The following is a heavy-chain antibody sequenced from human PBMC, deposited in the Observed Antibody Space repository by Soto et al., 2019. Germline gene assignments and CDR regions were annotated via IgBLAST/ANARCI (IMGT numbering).Heavy chain of an antibody. V-gene: IGHV3-23*01. Sequence: GGSLRLSCAASGFTFSSYAMSWVRQAPGKGLEWVSAISGSGGSTYYADSVKGRFTISRDNSKNTLYLQMNSLRAEDTAVYYCAKSLPSGSSSLENQWLAGLQSPPYYYYYGMDVWGQGTTVTVSS. J-gene: IGHJ6*02. CDR3: AKSLPSGSSSLENQWLAGLQSPPYYYYYGMDV. CDR2: ISGSGGST. D-gene: IGHD6-19*01. CDR1: GFTFSSYA.